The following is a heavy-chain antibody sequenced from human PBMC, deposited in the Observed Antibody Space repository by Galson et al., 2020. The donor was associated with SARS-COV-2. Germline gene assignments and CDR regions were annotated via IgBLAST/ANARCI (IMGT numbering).Heavy chain of an antibody. J-gene: IGHJ4*02. CDR1: GGSISSSSYY. D-gene: IGHD1-1*01. V-gene: IGHV4-39*01. CDR2: IYYSGST. Sequence: ETSETLSLTCTVSGGSISSSSYYWGWIRQPPGKGLEWIGSIYYSGSTYYNPSLKSRVTISVDTSKNQFSLKLSSVTAADTAVYYCARRDWSRLFDYWGQGTLVTVSS. CDR3: ARRDWSRLFDY.